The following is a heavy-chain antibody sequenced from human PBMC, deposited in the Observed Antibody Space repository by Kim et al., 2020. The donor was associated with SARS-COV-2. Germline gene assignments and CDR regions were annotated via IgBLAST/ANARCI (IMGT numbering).Heavy chain of an antibody. CDR1: GYPFSTYV. J-gene: IGHJ6*01. D-gene: IGHD5-12*01. CDR3: ARKYGVYASPGGMDV. Sequence: ASVKVSCKASGYPFSTYVILWVRQAPGQSLEGMGRINVGNGDTKYSQKFQGRVSLTRDTSTSTADMELSSLRSEDTAVYYCARKYGVYASPGGMDVWGPG. CDR2: INVGNGDT. V-gene: IGHV1-3*01.